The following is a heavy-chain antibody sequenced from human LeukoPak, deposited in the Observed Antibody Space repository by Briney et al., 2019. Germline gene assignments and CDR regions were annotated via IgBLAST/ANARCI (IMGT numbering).Heavy chain of an antibody. CDR1: GGSITSGDYH. Sequence: SETLSLTCTVSGGSITSGDYHWTWIRQPAGRGLEWIGRISTSGSTSYNPSLKSRLTVSLDTSKNQFSLDLNSVTAADTAGYYCARGGVPGANWLDPWGQGTLVTVSS. V-gene: IGHV4-61*02. CDR2: ISTSGST. CDR3: ARGGVPGANWLDP. J-gene: IGHJ5*02. D-gene: IGHD2-2*01.